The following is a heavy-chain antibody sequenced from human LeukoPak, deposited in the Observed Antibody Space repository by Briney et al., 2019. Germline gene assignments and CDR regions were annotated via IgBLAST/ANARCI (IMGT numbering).Heavy chain of an antibody. V-gene: IGHV4-30-2*01. J-gene: IGHJ4*02. Sequence: SETLSLTCAVSGGSISSDGYSWRWLRQPPGTGLEWIGYIYHSGTTYYNPSLKSRVTISVDRSKNQFSLKLSSVTAADTAVYYCARVRGLIVAIDYWGQGTLVTVSS. CDR3: ARVRGLIVAIDY. CDR1: GGSISSDGYS. D-gene: IGHD5-12*01. CDR2: IYHSGTT.